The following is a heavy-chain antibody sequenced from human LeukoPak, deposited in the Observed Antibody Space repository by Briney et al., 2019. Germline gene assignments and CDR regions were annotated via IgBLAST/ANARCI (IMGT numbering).Heavy chain of an antibody. V-gene: IGHV3-30*18. CDR1: GFTFSSYG. Sequence: PGGSLRPSCAASGFTFSSYGMHWVRQAPGKGLEWVAVISYDGSNKYYADSVKGRFTISRDNSKNTLYLQMNSLRAEDTAVYYCAKEFAAAAGPLYYFDYWGQGTLVTVSS. CDR2: ISYDGSNK. CDR3: AKEFAAAAGPLYYFDY. D-gene: IGHD6-13*01. J-gene: IGHJ4*02.